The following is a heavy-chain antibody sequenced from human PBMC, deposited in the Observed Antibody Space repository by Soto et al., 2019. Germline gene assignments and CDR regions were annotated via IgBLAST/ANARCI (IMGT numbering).Heavy chain of an antibody. Sequence: QVQLQQWGAGLLKPSETLSLTCAVYGGSFSAYYWSWIRQSPGKGLEWIGESNHSGDTNYNPSLKSRVTISVDTSKNQVSLKLTSVTAADTAVYYCARLTNLGTVDSWGQGTLVSVSS. CDR1: GGSFSAYY. D-gene: IGHD7-27*01. CDR2: SNHSGDT. J-gene: IGHJ4*02. CDR3: ARLTNLGTVDS. V-gene: IGHV4-34*01.